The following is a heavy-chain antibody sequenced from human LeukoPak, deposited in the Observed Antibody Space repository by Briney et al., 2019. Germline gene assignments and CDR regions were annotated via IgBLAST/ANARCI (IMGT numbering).Heavy chain of an antibody. V-gene: IGHV3-33*08. CDR1: GFTFSNAW. CDR3: ARDPTDERYSSGWYYFDY. J-gene: IGHJ4*02. Sequence: GGSLRLSCAASGFTFSNAWMSWVRQAPGKGLEWVAVIWYDGSNKYYADSVKGRFTISRDNSKNTLYLQMNSLRAEDTAVYYCARDPTDERYSSGWYYFDYWGQGTLVTVSS. D-gene: IGHD6-19*01. CDR2: IWYDGSNK.